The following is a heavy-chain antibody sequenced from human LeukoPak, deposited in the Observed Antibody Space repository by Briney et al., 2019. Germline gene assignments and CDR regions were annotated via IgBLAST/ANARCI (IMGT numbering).Heavy chain of an antibody. V-gene: IGHV1-46*01. CDR2: INPSGGST. CDR3: ARGVRYYYDSSGSAVDYYYYIDV. Sequence: GASVKVSCKASGYTFSGYYMHWVRQAPGQGLEWMGIINPSGGSTSYAQKFQGRVTMTRDTSTSTVYMELSSLRSEDTAVYYCARGVRYYYDSSGSAVDYYYYIDVWGKGTTVTISS. CDR1: GYTFSGYY. J-gene: IGHJ6*03. D-gene: IGHD3-22*01.